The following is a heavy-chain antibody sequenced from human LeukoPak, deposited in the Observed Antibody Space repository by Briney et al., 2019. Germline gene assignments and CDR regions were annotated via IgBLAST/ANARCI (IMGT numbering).Heavy chain of an antibody. D-gene: IGHD3-22*01. CDR2: VSGSGSSA. CDR1: GFTFTRFA. J-gene: IGHJ4*02. V-gene: IGHV3-23*01. CDR3: AKDASLLPAKPDF. Sequence: GGSLRLSCAASGFTFTRFAMSWVRQAPGKGLEWVSAVSGSGSSAYYADSVKGRFTISRDNSKNTVYLQMNSLRAEDTALYYCAKDASLLPAKPDFWGQGTLVTVSS.